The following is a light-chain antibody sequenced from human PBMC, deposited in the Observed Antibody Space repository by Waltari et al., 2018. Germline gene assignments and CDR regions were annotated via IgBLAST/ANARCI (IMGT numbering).Light chain of an antibody. CDR3: CSFLASNTADVT. J-gene: IGLJ2*01. CDR2: QAF. CDR1: DFGSFDY. Sequence: QSALAQPASVSGSPGQSATISCPSDFGSFDYVSLVQHHPGRAPKLLLYQAFKRPSGVPSRFSGSTSGNTASLTISGLQAEDEADYYCCSFLASNTADVTFGGGTKLTVL. V-gene: IGLV2-23*01.